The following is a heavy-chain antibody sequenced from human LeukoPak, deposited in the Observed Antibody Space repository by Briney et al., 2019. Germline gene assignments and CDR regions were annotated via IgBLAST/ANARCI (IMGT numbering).Heavy chain of an antibody. CDR3: VRVMITFGGVIVDAFDI. CDR2: ISSSSSYT. Sequence: GGSLRLSCAASGFTFSDYYMSWIRQAPGKGLEWVSYISSSSSYTNYADSVKGRFTISRDNAKNSLYLQMNSLRAEDTAVYYCVRVMITFGGVIVDAFDIWGQGTMVTVSS. D-gene: IGHD3-16*02. CDR1: GFTFSDYY. V-gene: IGHV3-11*06. J-gene: IGHJ3*02.